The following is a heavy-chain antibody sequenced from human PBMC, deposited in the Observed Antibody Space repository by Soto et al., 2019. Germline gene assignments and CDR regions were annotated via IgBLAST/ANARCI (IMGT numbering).Heavy chain of an antibody. V-gene: IGHV4-34*01. CDR2: INHSGST. CDR3: GGSGYAGY. J-gene: IGHJ4*02. Sequence: PSETLSLTCAVYGGSFRDYYWSWIRQPPGKGLEWIGEINHSGSTNYNPSLKSRVTISVDTSKNQSSLKLSSVTAADTAVYYCGGSGYAGYWGQGTLVTVSS. D-gene: IGHD5-12*01. CDR1: GGSFRDYY.